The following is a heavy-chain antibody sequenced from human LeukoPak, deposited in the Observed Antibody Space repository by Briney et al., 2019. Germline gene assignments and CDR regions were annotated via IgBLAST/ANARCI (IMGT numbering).Heavy chain of an antibody. CDR2: IYYSGST. J-gene: IGHJ4*02. D-gene: IGHD2-15*01. CDR3: ARVVGGKTKYYFDY. Sequence: SETLSLTCTVSGGSISSGGYYWSWIRQHPGKGLEWIGYIYYSGSTYYSPSLKSRVTISVDTPKNQFSLKLSSVTAADTAVYYCARVVGGKTKYYFDYWGQGTLVTVSS. V-gene: IGHV4-31*03. CDR1: GGSISSGGYY.